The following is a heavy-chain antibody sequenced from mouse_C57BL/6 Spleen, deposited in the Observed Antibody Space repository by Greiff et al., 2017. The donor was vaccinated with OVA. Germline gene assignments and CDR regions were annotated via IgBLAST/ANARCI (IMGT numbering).Heavy chain of an antibody. Sequence: QVQLQQPGAELARPGTSVKLSCKASGYTFTSYWMHWVKQRPGQGLEWIGVIDPSDSYTNYNQKFKGKATLTVDTSSSTAYMQLSSLTSEDSAVYYCARRGNYLWYFDVWGTGTTVTVSS. J-gene: IGHJ1*03. CDR1: GYTFTSYW. CDR2: IDPSDSYT. D-gene: IGHD2-1*01. CDR3: ARRGNYLWYFDV. V-gene: IGHV1-59*01.